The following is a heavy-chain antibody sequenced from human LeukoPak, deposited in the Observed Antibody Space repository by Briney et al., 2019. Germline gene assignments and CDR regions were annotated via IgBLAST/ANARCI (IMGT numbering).Heavy chain of an antibody. D-gene: IGHD3-22*01. V-gene: IGHV3-23*01. Sequence: GSLRLSCAASGFTFNSYAMSWVRQAPGKGLEWVSNISGSGGSTYYADSVKGRFTISRDNSKNTLYLQMNSLRAEDTAVYYCAKSLSGSTGRYYYSYMDVWGKGTTVTVPS. J-gene: IGHJ6*03. CDR2: ISGSGGST. CDR3: AKSLSGSTGRYYYSYMDV. CDR1: GFTFNSYA.